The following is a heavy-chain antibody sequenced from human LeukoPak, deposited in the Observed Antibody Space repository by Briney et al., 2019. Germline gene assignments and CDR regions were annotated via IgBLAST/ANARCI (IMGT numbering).Heavy chain of an antibody. V-gene: IGHV3-53*01. CDR1: GFTHNRKY. CDR3: ARATGCGGGGCLISHFYYYYQMDV. D-gene: IGHD2-15*01. CDR2: NYSGCNT. Sequence: GGSLRLSCVPSGFTHNRKYMTWVPDAPGKGLEGVSVNYSGCNTYLAESVKGRLTISRDNTKNTLYLQMNSLRAEDTAVYYCARATGCGGGGCLISHFYYYYQMDVWRKGTSLTVSS. J-gene: IGHJ6*03.